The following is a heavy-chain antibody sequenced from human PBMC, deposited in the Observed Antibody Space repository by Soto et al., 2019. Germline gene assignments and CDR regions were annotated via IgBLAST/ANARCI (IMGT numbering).Heavy chain of an antibody. V-gene: IGHV4-59*01. Sequence: QVQLQESGPGLVKPSETLSLTCTVSGGSISSYYWSWIRQPPGKGLEWIGCIYYSGSTNYNPSLKRRVPISVDTSKNQFSLKLSSVTAADTAVYYCARDRYYYGSGSYPYYYYYGMDVWGQGTTVTVSS. D-gene: IGHD3-10*01. CDR1: GGSISSYY. CDR2: IYYSGST. CDR3: ARDRYYYGSGSYPYYYYYGMDV. J-gene: IGHJ6*02.